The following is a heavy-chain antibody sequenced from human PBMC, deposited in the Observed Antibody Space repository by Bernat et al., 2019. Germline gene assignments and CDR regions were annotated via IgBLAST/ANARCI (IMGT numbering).Heavy chain of an antibody. D-gene: IGHD2-2*01. J-gene: IGHJ4*02. CDR2: IRSKANSYAT. CDR3: RRSSTSNEADY. CDR1: GFTFSGSA. Sequence: EVQLVESGGGLVQPGGSLKLSCAASGFTFSGSAMHWVRQASGKGLEWVGRIRSKANSYATAYAASVKGRFTISRDDSKNTAYLQMNSLKTEDTAMYYCRRSSTSNEADYWGQGTLVTVSS. V-gene: IGHV3-73*02.